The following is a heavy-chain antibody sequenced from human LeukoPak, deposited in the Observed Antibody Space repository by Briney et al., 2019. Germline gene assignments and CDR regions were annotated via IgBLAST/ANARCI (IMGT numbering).Heavy chain of an antibody. Sequence: SVKVSCMASGGTFSSYAISWVRQAPGQGLEWMGGIIPIFGTANYAQKFQGRVTITADKSTSTAYMELSSLRSEDTAVYYCASPAAARLLYYFDYWGQGTLVTVSS. CDR3: ASPAAARLLYYFDY. CDR1: GGTFSSYA. D-gene: IGHD6-6*01. J-gene: IGHJ4*02. V-gene: IGHV1-69*06. CDR2: IIPIFGTA.